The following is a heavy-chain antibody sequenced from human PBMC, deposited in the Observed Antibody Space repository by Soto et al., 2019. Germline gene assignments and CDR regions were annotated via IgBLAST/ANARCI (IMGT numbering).Heavy chain of an antibody. CDR3: ARDHGNGYKYQPFDY. CDR2: INAGNDNT. Sequence: RLEWMGWINAGNDNTKYSQKFQGRVTITRDTSASTAYMELSSLRSEDTAVYYCARDHGNGYKYQPFDYWGQGTLVTVSS. J-gene: IGHJ4*02. D-gene: IGHD2-2*01. V-gene: IGHV1-3*01.